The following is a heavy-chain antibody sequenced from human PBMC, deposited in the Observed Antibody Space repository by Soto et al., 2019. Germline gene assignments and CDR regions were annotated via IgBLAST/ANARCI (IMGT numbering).Heavy chain of an antibody. Sequence: PSETLSLTCTVSGGSISAYRWSWIRQPAGKGLEWIGRLNTYGHTHYNPSLKSRVTVSVDTSRNQFFLTRRSVTAADSAVYHCGRESGETWDYEASWGQGTPVTVSS. V-gene: IGHV4-4*07. CDR2: LNTYGHT. D-gene: IGHD1-7*01. CDR3: GRESGETWDYEAS. J-gene: IGHJ5*02. CDR1: GGSISAYR.